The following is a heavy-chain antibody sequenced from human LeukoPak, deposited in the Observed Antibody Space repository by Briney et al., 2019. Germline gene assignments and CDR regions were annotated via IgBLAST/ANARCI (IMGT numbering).Heavy chain of an antibody. CDR2: ISGDGEST. CDR3: AKDRDCSSTGCYVFAN. J-gene: IGHJ4*02. D-gene: IGHD2-2*01. Sequence: PGGSLRLSCAASGVTLRNYAMTWIRQAPGKGLQWVSVISGDGESTYYADSVRGRFTISRDNSKDTMYLQMNNLRAEDPAIYYCAKDRDCSSTGCYVFANWGQGTLVTVSS. V-gene: IGHV3-23*01. CDR1: GVTLRNYA.